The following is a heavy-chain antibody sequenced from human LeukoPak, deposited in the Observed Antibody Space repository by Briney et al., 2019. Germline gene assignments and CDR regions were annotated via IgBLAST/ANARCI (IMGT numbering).Heavy chain of an antibody. CDR3: ARDTRTRNYDY. D-gene: IGHD1-1*01. CDR1: GYTLTSYG. CDR2: ISAYNGNT. J-gene: IGHJ4*02. V-gene: IGHV1-18*01. Sequence: ASLKVSCKASGYTLTSYGISWVRQAPGQGLEWMGWISAYNGNTNYAQKLQGRVTMTTDTSTSTAYMELRSLRSDDTAVYYCARDTRTRNYDYWGQGTLVTVSS.